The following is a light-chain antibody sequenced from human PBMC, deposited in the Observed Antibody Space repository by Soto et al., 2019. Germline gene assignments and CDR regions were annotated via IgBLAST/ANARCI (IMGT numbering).Light chain of an antibody. V-gene: IGLV2-8*01. CDR1: RSDVVGYNS. CDR3: LSYAASDKDV. Sequence: QSALTQPPSASGSPGQSVTISCTGARSDVVGYNSVSWYPQHPGKAPKLMMFEVDKRPLGVPDRFSGSKSGNTASLTVSGLHSADEGDYYCLSYAASDKDVFGTGTKVTVL. J-gene: IGLJ1*01. CDR2: EVD.